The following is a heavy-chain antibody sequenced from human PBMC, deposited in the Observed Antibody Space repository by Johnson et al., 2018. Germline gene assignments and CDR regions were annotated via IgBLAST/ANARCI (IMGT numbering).Heavy chain of an antibody. CDR3: AGWGIMLDNLSWLDY. D-gene: IGHD3-16*01. J-gene: IGHJ4*02. Sequence: QVQLVQSGAEVKKPGSSVKVSCKASGGNFSNYAISWVRQAPGQGLEWMGGIMPIFGIANYAQKFQGRVTITADESKSTAHMELRSLGSEDTAVYYWAGWGIMLDNLSWLDYWGQGTLVTVSS. CDR1: GGNFSNYA. CDR2: IMPIFGIA. V-gene: IGHV1-69*12.